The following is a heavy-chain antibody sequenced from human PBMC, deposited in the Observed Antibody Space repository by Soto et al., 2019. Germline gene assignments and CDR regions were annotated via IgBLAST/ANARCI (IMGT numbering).Heavy chain of an antibody. J-gene: IGHJ6*02. D-gene: IGHD5-12*01. CDR2: IIPIFGTA. CDR1: GGTFSSYA. CDR3: AAGRDGYNYDYYYGIDV. Sequence: QVQLVQSGAEVKKPGSSVKVSCKASGGTFSSYAISWVRQAPGQGLEWMGGIIPIFGTANYAQKFQGRVTITADESTSTAYMELSSLRSEDTAVYYCAAGRDGYNYDYYYGIDVWGQGTTVTVSS. V-gene: IGHV1-69*01.